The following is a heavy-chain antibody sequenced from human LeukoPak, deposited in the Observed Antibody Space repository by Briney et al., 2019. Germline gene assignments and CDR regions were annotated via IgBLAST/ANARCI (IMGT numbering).Heavy chain of an antibody. CDR2: IIPIFGTA. Sequence: SVKVSCKASGGTLSSYAISWVRQAPGQGLEWMGGIIPIFGTANYAQKFQGRVTITADESTSTAYMELSSLRSEDTAVYYCARHFAYSSSSYFDYWGQGSLVTVSS. D-gene: IGHD6-6*01. CDR3: ARHFAYSSSSYFDY. V-gene: IGHV1-69*13. CDR1: GGTLSSYA. J-gene: IGHJ4*02.